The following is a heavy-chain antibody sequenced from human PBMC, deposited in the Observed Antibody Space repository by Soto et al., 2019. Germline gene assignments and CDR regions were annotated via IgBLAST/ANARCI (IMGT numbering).Heavy chain of an antibody. V-gene: IGHV3-23*01. CDR1: GFTFSSYA. Sequence: EVQLLESGGGLVQPGGSLRLSCAASGFTFSSYAMSWVRQAPGKGLEWVSAISGSGGSTYYADSVKGRFTISRDNSKNTLYLQMNSLRAEDTAVYYCAKAYYSNYAVPGAFDIWGQGTMVTVSS. CDR2: ISGSGGST. D-gene: IGHD4-4*01. J-gene: IGHJ3*02. CDR3: AKAYYSNYAVPGAFDI.